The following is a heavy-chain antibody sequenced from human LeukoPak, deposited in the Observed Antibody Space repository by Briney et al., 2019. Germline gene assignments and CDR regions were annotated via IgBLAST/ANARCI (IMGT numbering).Heavy chain of an antibody. Sequence: GGSLRLSCAASGFTFSSYWMSWVRRAPGEGLEWVAKINQDGTEKAYVDSVRGRFTISRDNAKNSLFLQMNSLRAEDTAVYYCARGPLIAAAGTWWGQGTLVTVSS. V-gene: IGHV3-7*03. CDR1: GFTFSSYW. CDR2: INQDGTEK. J-gene: IGHJ4*02. CDR3: ARGPLIAAAGTW. D-gene: IGHD6-13*01.